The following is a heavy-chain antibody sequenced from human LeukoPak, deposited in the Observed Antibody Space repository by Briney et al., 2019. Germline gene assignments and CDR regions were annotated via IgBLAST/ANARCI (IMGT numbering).Heavy chain of an antibody. D-gene: IGHD2-8*01. CDR3: TTRNGY. V-gene: IGHV3-15*01. CDR1: GFTFSNAW. CDR2: IKSKTAGGTT. J-gene: IGHJ4*02. Sequence: GGSLRLSCVASGFTFSNAWMNWVRQAPGKGLEWVGRIKSKTAGGTTEYAAPVKGRFTISRDDSKSPLYQQMNSLKTEDTAVYYCTTRNGYWGQGTLVTVSS.